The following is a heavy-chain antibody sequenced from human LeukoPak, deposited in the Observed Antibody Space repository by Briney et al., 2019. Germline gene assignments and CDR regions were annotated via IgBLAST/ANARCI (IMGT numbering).Heavy chain of an antibody. V-gene: IGHV3-11*03. Sequence: GGSLRLSCAASGFTFSDYYMSWIRQAPGKGLEWVSYISPSSSYTDYADSVKGRFTISGDNTKNSLYLQMNSLRAEDTAVYSCAKFSPMTASHYFDFWGQGTLVTVSS. J-gene: IGHJ4*02. CDR3: AKFSPMTASHYFDF. CDR1: GFTFSDYY. D-gene: IGHD2-21*02. CDR2: ISPSSSYT.